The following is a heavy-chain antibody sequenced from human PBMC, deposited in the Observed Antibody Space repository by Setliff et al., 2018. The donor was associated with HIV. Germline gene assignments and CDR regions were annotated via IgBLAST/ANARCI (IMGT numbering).Heavy chain of an antibody. J-gene: IGHJ4*02. CDR3: ARRVPPIPSGDLDY. Sequence: ASVKVSCKASGYTFTDYYIHWVRQAPGQGLEWMGWINPNSSDTNYAQKFQGRVTMTRDTSISTAYTDLSRLRSDDTAVYYCARRVPPIPSGDLDYWGQGTLVTVSS. CDR1: GYTFTDYY. V-gene: IGHV1-2*02. D-gene: IGHD4-17*01. CDR2: INPNSSDT.